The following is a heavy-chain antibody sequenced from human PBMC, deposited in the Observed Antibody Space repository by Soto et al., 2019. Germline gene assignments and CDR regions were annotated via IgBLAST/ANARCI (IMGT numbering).Heavy chain of an antibody. CDR2: IIPIFGTA. J-gene: IGHJ6*02. D-gene: IGHD3-10*01. V-gene: IGHV1-69*13. Sequence: GASVKVSCKASGGTFSSYAISWVRQAPGQGLEWMGGIIPIFGTANYAQKFQGRVTITADESTSTAYMELSSLRSEDTAVCYCARADRYYGSGFAYYGMDVWGQGTTVTVSS. CDR3: ARADRYYGSGFAYYGMDV. CDR1: GGTFSSYA.